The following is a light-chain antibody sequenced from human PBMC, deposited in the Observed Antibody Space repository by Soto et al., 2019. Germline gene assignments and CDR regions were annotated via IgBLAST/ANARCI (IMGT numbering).Light chain of an antibody. Sequence: QSVLTQPASVSGSPGQSITISCTGTSSDVGGYNYVSWYQQHPGKAPKLMIYEVSNRPSGVSNRFSGSKSGNTASLTISGLQAEDEADYYCSSYTSSSTFVVFGGGTQPTVL. CDR1: SSDVGGYNY. J-gene: IGLJ2*01. CDR2: EVS. CDR3: SSYTSSSTFVV. V-gene: IGLV2-14*01.